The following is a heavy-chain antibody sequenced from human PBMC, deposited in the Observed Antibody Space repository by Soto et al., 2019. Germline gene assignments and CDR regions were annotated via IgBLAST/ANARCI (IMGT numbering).Heavy chain of an antibody. CDR3: ARDLGGGDDY. Sequence: PSETLSLTCTVSGGSISSYYWSWIRQPPGKGLEWIGYIYYSGSTNYNPSLKSRVTISVDTSKNQFSLKLSSVTAADTAVYYCARDLGGGDDYWGQGTLVTVSS. V-gene: IGHV4-59*01. CDR2: IYYSGST. CDR1: GGSISSYY. J-gene: IGHJ4*02. D-gene: IGHD3-16*01.